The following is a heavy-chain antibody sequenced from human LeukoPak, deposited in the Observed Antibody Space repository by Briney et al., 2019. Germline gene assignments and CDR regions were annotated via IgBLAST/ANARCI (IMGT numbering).Heavy chain of an antibody. Sequence: AAVTVSCKASGYTFTSHGINWLRQAPGQGLEWMGWVSGYNGNTDYAQKFKGRVTMTTDRSTNTVYMELRSLRSDDTAVYYCARDRPVMITFGGVIIAAYWGQGTLVTVSS. CDR1: GYTFTSHG. V-gene: IGHV1-18*01. J-gene: IGHJ4*02. CDR3: ARDRPVMITFGGVIIAAY. D-gene: IGHD3-16*02. CDR2: VSGYNGNT.